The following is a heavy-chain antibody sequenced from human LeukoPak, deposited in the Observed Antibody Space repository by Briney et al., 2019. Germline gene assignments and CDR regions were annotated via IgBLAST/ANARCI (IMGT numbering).Heavy chain of an antibody. CDR1: GYSISSGYY. CDR2: IYQSGST. Sequence: SETLSLTCTVFGYSISSGYYWGWIRQPPGKGLEWIGSIYQSGSTYYNPSLKSRVTISVDTSKNQFSLKLNSVTATDTAVYYCARVRVIAAAEKDAFDIWGQGTMVTVSS. D-gene: IGHD6-13*01. J-gene: IGHJ3*02. V-gene: IGHV4-38-2*02. CDR3: ARVRVIAAAEKDAFDI.